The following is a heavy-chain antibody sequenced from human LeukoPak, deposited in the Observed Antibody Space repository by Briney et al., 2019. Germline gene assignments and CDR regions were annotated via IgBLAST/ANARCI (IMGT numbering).Heavy chain of an antibody. J-gene: IGHJ3*02. CDR2: ISAYNGNT. CDR3: ARDRDRGRYSYGPTDAFDI. D-gene: IGHD5-18*01. Sequence: ASVKVSCKASGYTFTRYGISWVRQAPGQGLEWMGWISAYNGNTNYAQKLQGRVTMTTDTSTSTAYMELRSLRSDDTAVYYCARDRDRGRYSYGPTDAFDIWGQGTMATVSS. V-gene: IGHV1-18*01. CDR1: GYTFTRYG.